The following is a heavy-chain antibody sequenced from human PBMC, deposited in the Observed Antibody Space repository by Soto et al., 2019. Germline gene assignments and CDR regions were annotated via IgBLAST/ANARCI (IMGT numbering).Heavy chain of an antibody. Sequence: GGSLRLSCAASGFTFSNAWMSWVRQAPGKGLEWVGRIKSKTDGGTTDYAAPVKGRFTISRDDSKNTLYLQMNSLKTEDTAVYYCTTDVPRDFWSGYQSYYFDYWGQGTLVTVSS. CDR3: TTDVPRDFWSGYQSYYFDY. J-gene: IGHJ4*02. CDR2: IKSKTDGGTT. D-gene: IGHD3-3*01. CDR1: GFTFSNAW. V-gene: IGHV3-15*01.